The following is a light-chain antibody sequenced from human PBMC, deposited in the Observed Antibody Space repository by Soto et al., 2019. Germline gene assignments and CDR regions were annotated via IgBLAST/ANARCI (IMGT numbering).Light chain of an antibody. V-gene: IGKV1-5*01. Sequence: EIVMTQSPATLSVSEEERATFTYRASQSITSWLAWYQQKPGKAPKLLIYDASSLESGIPSRFSGSGSGTEFTLTISSLQPEDVATYYCQQCYSYPRTFGQGTKVDI. J-gene: IGKJ1*01. CDR1: QSITSW. CDR2: DAS. CDR3: QQCYSYPRT.